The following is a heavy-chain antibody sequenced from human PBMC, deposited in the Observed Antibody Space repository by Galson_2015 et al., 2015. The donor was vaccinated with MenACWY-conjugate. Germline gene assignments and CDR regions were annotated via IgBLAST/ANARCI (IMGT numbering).Heavy chain of an antibody. CDR1: GDTFTTHG. V-gene: IGHV1-18*01. CDR2: ISAYNGNT. Sequence: SVKVSCKASGDTFTTHGISWVRQAPGQGLEWMGWISAYNGNTDYAQRLQGRVTMTRDTSTSTAYMELRSLRSDDTAVYYCARGPADHQEYFQHWGQGTLVTVSS. J-gene: IGHJ1*01. D-gene: IGHD2-2*01. CDR3: ARGPADHQEYFQH.